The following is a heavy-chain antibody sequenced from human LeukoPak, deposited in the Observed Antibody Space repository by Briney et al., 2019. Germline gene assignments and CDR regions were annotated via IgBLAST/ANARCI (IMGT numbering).Heavy chain of an antibody. CDR3: ARDLSHQAYCSGGSCALDY. J-gene: IGHJ4*02. V-gene: IGHV1-46*01. CDR2: INPSGGVT. D-gene: IGHD2-15*01. Sequence: ASVRVSFKASGYTFTNYYMHWVRQAPGQGLEWMGLINPSGGVTSNAQKFQGRVTITRDTSTSTVYMELSSLRSEDTAVYYCARDLSHQAYCSGGSCALDYWGQGTLVTVSS. CDR1: GYTFTNYY.